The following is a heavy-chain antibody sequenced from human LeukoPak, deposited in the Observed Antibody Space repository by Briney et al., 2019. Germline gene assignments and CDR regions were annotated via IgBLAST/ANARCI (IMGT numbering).Heavy chain of an antibody. Sequence: ASVKVSCKASGYTFTSSGISWVRQAPGQGLEWMGWISHYSVNTKYAQNLQGRVAMTTDTSTSTAYMELRSLRSDDTAVYYCARGTSYGDFSLDFWGQGTLVTVSS. J-gene: IGHJ4*02. V-gene: IGHV1-18*01. D-gene: IGHD4-17*01. CDR1: GYTFTSSG. CDR3: ARGTSYGDFSLDF. CDR2: ISHYSVNT.